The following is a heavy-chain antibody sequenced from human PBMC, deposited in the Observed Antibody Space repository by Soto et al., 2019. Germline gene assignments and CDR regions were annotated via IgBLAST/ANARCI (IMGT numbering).Heavy chain of an antibody. CDR3: ARHYGHRPFFST. CDR1: GYGIASSS. V-gene: IGHV1-18*01. CDR2: ISAYNGNT. Sequence: ASAKPSSKESGYGIASSSRRWVRQAPGQGLEWMGWISAYNGNTNYAQKLQGRVTMTTDTSTSTAYMELRSLRSDDTAVYYCARHYGHRPFFSTWGQGTLVTVSS. J-gene: IGHJ5*02. D-gene: IGHD4-17*01.